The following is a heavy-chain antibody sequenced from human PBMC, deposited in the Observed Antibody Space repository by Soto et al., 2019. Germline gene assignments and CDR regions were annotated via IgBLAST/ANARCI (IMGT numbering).Heavy chain of an antibody. CDR3: ARDRPPEDK. CDR1: GYTFTSYG. J-gene: IGHJ4*02. V-gene: IGHV1-18*01. CDR2: ISAYNGNT. Sequence: QVQLVQSGAEVKKPGASVKVSCKASGYTFTSYGISWVRQAPGQGLEGMGWISAYNGNTKYAQKLQGRVTMTTDTSTSTAYMEMRRVSSDDKAGYYCARDRPPEDKWGQGTLVTVSS.